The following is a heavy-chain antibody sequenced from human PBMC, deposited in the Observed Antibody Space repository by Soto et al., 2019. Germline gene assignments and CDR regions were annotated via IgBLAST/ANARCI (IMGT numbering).Heavy chain of an antibody. CDR3: ARPLRILEWSMYGMDV. V-gene: IGHV1-69*06. CDR1: GGTFSSYA. Sequence: QVQLVQSGAEVKKPGSSVKVSCKASGGTFSSYAISWVRQAPGQGLEWMGGIIPIFGTANYAQKFQGRVTITADKSTSTSYMELSSLRSEDTAVYYCARPLRILEWSMYGMDVWGQGTTVTVSS. J-gene: IGHJ6*02. CDR2: IIPIFGTA. D-gene: IGHD3-3*01.